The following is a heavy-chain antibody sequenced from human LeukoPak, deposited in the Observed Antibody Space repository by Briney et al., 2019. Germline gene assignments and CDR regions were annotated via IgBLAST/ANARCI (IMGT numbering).Heavy chain of an antibody. CDR2: INHSGST. V-gene: IGHV4-34*01. Sequence: PSETLSLTCAVYGGSFSGYYWSWIRQPPGKGLEWIGEINHSGSTNYNPSLKSRVTISVDTSKNQFSLKLGSVTAADTAVYYCARGGLITIFGVASSLDYWGQGTLVTVSS. CDR1: GGSFSGYY. CDR3: ARGGLITIFGVASSLDY. D-gene: IGHD3-3*01. J-gene: IGHJ4*02.